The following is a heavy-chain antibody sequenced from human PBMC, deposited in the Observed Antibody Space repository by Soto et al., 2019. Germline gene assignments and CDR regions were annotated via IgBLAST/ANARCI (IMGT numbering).Heavy chain of an antibody. CDR1: GFTFSNAW. Sequence: EVQLVESGGGLVKPGGSLRLSCAASGFTFSNAWMNWVRQAPGKGLEWVGRIKSKTDGGTTDYAAPVKGRFTISRDDSKNTLYLQMNSLKTEDTAVYYCTTDPYDSSGYYRFDYWGQGTLVTVSS. CDR2: IKSKTDGGTT. CDR3: TTDPYDSSGYYRFDY. D-gene: IGHD3-22*01. J-gene: IGHJ4*02. V-gene: IGHV3-15*07.